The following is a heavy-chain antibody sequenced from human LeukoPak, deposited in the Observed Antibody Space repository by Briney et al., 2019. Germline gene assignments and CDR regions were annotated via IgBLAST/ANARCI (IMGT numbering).Heavy chain of an antibody. CDR2: IYYSGST. Sequence: SETLSLTCTVSGGSISSSRYYWGWIRHPPGKGLEWIGSIYYSGSTYNNPSLKSRVTISVDTSKNQFSLKLTSVTAAYTAVYFCVRSGLVGGPFDYWGQGTLVTVSS. D-gene: IGHD1-26*01. J-gene: IGHJ4*02. CDR3: VRSGLVGGPFDY. CDR1: GGSISSSRYY. V-gene: IGHV4-39*01.